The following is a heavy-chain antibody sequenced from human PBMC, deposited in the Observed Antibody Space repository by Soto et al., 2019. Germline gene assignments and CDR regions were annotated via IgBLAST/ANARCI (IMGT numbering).Heavy chain of an antibody. J-gene: IGHJ5*02. V-gene: IGHV1-18*01. CDR1: GYTFTSCV. Sequence: GASVKVSCKASGYTFTSCVISWVRQAPGQGLEWMGWIRAYNGNTNYAQKLQGRVTMTTDTSTSTAYMELRSLRSGDTAVYYCARSDSSGYYFWFDPWGQGTLVTVSS. D-gene: IGHD3-22*01. CDR2: IRAYNGNT. CDR3: ARSDSSGYYFWFDP.